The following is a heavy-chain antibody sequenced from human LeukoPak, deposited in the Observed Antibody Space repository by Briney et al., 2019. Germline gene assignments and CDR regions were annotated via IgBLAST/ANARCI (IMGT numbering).Heavy chain of an antibody. V-gene: IGHV4-39*07. CDR1: GGSISSSTYY. J-gene: IGHJ5*02. CDR2: IYYSGST. D-gene: IGHD3-10*01. Sequence: SETLSLTCTVSGGSISSSTYYWGWLRQPPGRGGEWVGSIYYSGSTYYNPSLKSRVTISVDTSKNQFSLKLSSVTAADMAVYYCARGRGEGRGIAMIRGVRAPSYNWFDPWGHGILVTVSS. CDR3: ARGRGEGRGIAMIRGVRAPSYNWFDP.